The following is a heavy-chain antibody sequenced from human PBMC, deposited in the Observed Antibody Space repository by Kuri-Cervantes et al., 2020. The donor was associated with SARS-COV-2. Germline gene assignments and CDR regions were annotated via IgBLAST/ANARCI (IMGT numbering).Heavy chain of an antibody. V-gene: IGHV5-51*01. J-gene: IGHJ6*02. CDR1: GYSFTSYW. D-gene: IGHD1-26*01. CDR2: IYPGDYDT. CDR3: ARDPEREPSLSGHYYYGLDV. Sequence: GESLKISWKGSGYSFTSYWIGWVRQMPGKGLEWMGIIYPGDYDTRYSPSFQGQVTISADKSISTAYLQWSSLKASDTAMYYCARDPEREPSLSGHYYYGLDVWGQGTTVTVSS.